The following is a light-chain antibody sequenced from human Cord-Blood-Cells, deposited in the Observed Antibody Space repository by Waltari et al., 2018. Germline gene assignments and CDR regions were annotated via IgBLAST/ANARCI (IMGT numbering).Light chain of an antibody. CDR3: SSYTSSSTLYVV. V-gene: IGLV2-14*01. CDR1: SSDVGGSNY. Sequence: QSALPTPASVSGSPGQSITISCTATSSDVGGSNYVSWYQQHPGKAPKLMIYEVSNRPSGVSNRFSGSKSGNTASLTISGLQAEDEADYYCSSYTSSSTLYVVFGGGTKLTVL. CDR2: EVS. J-gene: IGLJ2*01.